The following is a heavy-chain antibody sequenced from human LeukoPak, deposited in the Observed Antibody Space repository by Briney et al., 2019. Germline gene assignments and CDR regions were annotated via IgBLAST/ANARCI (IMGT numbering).Heavy chain of an antibody. CDR3: ARGPPDCSSTSCYAFDAFDI. CDR1: GGSFSGYY. V-gene: IGHV4-34*01. Sequence: PSETLSLTCAVYGGSFSGYYWSWIRQPPGKGLEWIASMYSSGSTYYNPPLKSRVTISVDTSKNPFSLKLSSVTAADTAVYYCARGPPDCSSTSCYAFDAFDIWGQGTMVTVSS. CDR2: MYSSGST. D-gene: IGHD2-2*01. J-gene: IGHJ3*02.